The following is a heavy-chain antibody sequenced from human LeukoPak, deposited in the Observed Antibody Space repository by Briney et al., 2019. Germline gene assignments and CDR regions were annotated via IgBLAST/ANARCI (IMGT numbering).Heavy chain of an antibody. Sequence: GESLKISCKGSGYSFTSYWIGWVRQMPGKGLEWMGIIYPGDSDTRYSPSFQGQVTISADKSISTAYLQWSSLKASDTAMYYCATTATHSGYSYGHDAFDIWGQGTMVTVSS. D-gene: IGHD5-18*01. V-gene: IGHV5-51*01. J-gene: IGHJ3*02. CDR3: ATTATHSGYSYGHDAFDI. CDR2: IYPGDSDT. CDR1: GYSFTSYW.